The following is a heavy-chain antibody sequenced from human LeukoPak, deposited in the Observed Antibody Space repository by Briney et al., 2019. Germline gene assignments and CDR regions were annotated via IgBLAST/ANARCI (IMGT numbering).Heavy chain of an antibody. CDR1: GYTFTSYY. Sequence: ASVKVSCKASGYTFTSYYMHWVRQAPGQGLEWMGWMSPDTGKIDFAQKFQGRVTITRNTSINTAYMELRSLRSEDTAVYYCAGGAMYYYDRRQMDVWGKGNMVTVSS. V-gene: IGHV1-8*02. D-gene: IGHD3-22*01. CDR3: AGGAMYYYDRRQMDV. CDR2: MSPDTGKI. J-gene: IGHJ6*04.